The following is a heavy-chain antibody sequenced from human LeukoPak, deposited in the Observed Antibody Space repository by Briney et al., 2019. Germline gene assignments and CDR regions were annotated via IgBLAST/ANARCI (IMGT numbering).Heavy chain of an antibody. V-gene: IGHV1-46*01. J-gene: IGHJ5*02. Sequence: ASVKVSCKASGYTFPSYFMHWVRQAPGQGLEWMGIINPTGGSTTYAQKFQGRVTMTRDTSTSTAYMELSSLRSEDTAVYYCASFTISVATWGQGTLVTVSS. CDR2: INPTGGST. CDR1: GYTFPSYF. D-gene: IGHD3-3*01. CDR3: ASFTISVAT.